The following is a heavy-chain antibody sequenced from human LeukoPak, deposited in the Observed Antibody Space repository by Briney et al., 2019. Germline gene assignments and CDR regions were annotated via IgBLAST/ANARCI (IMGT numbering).Heavy chain of an antibody. CDR2: IYHSGST. CDR3: ARDAYSSGPTGWFDN. V-gene: IGHV4-30-2*01. Sequence: PSETLSLTCTVSGGSISSGGYYWSWIRQPPGKGLEWIGYIYHSGSTYYNPSLKSRVTISVDRSKNQFSLKLSSVTAADTAVYYCARDAYSSGPTGWFDNWGQGTLVTLSP. J-gene: IGHJ5*02. CDR1: GGSISSGGYY. D-gene: IGHD6-19*01.